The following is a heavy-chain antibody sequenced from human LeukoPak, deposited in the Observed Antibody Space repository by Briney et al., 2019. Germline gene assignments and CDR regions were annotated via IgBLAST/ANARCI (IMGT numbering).Heavy chain of an antibody. Sequence: GGSLTLSCAASGFTFRDAAMTWVRQAPGKGLEWVSLISSSGANAYYADSVKGRFTISRDNSKNTLYLQMNSLRAEDTAVYYCAREKQKYSSGWYCLDYWGQGTLVTVSS. CDR2: ISSSGANA. CDR3: AREKQKYSSGWYCLDY. V-gene: IGHV3-23*01. J-gene: IGHJ4*02. CDR1: GFTFRDAA. D-gene: IGHD6-19*01.